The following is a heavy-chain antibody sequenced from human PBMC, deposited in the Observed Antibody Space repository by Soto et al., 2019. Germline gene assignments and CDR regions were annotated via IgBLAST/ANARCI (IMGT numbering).Heavy chain of an antibody. J-gene: IGHJ4*02. Sequence: SETLSLTCTVSGGSISSYYWSWIRQPPGKGLEWIGYVYYSGSTNYNPSLKSRVTLSVDTSKNQFSLRLTSVTAADTAVYYCTRHDSSGYSFFGYWGQGTLVTVSS. V-gene: IGHV4-59*08. CDR3: TRHDSSGYSFFGY. D-gene: IGHD3-22*01. CDR1: GGSISSYY. CDR2: VYYSGST.